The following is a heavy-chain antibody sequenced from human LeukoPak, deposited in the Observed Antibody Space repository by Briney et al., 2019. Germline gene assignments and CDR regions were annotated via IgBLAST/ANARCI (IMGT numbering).Heavy chain of an antibody. CDR2: ISGSGGRT. V-gene: IGHV3-23*01. CDR1: GFTFRKYA. Sequence: PGESLRLSCAASGFTFRKYAMSWVRQAPGKGLEWVSIISGSGGRTDYGDSVKGRFTISRDNSKDTLYLQMNSLRVGDTAVYYCAKLWSYYYGSTSYFDYWGQGTQVTVS. CDR3: AKLWSYYYGSTSYFDY. J-gene: IGHJ4*02. D-gene: IGHD3-22*01.